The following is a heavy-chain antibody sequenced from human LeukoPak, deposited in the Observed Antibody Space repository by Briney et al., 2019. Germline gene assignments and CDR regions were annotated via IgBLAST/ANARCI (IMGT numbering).Heavy chain of an antibody. CDR1: GFTFSTYA. Sequence: GGSLRLSCAASGFTFSTYAMSWVRRAPGKGLEWVSLISASGGTTYYAESVKGRFTISRDNSKNTMFVQMNSLRAEDTAVYYCARAYRYFDWWGQGTLVTVSS. V-gene: IGHV3-23*01. CDR2: ISASGGTT. CDR3: ARAYRYFDW. D-gene: IGHD3-9*01. J-gene: IGHJ4*02.